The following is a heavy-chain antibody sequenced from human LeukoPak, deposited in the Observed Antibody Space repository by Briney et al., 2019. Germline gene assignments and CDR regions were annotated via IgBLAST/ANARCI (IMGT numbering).Heavy chain of an antibody. CDR1: VFTFSSYS. V-gene: IGHV3-21*01. CDR2: ISSSSSYI. Sequence: GGSLRLSCAASVFTFSSYSMNWVRQAPGKGLEWVSSISSSSSYIYYADSVKGRFTISRDNAKNSLYLQMNSLRAEDTAVYYCARDRRYCSSTSCYKDYWGQGTLVTVSS. D-gene: IGHD2-2*02. CDR3: ARDRRYCSSTSCYKDY. J-gene: IGHJ4*02.